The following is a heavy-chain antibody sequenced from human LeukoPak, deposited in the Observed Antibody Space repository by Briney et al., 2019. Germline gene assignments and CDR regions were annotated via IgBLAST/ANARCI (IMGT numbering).Heavy chain of an antibody. V-gene: IGHV3-13*01. D-gene: IGHD3-3*01. J-gene: IGHJ5*02. CDR3: TRGVEGGLGP. Sequence: GGSLRLSCAASGFTFSTYDMHWVRQVTGKGLEWVSVINTAGDTYYAASVKGRFTISRENAKNSLYLQMNSLRAGDTAVYYCTRGVEGGLGPWGQGTLVSVSS. CDR2: INTAGDT. CDR1: GFTFSTYD.